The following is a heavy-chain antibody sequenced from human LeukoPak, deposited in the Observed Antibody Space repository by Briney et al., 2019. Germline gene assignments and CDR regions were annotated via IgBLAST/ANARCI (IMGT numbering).Heavy chain of an antibody. CDR2: IYSGDSGGST. Sequence: PGGSLRLSCAASGFTVSSNYMSWVRQAPGKGLEWVSVIYSGDSGGSTYYADSVKGRFTISRDNSKNTLYLQMNSLRAEDTAVYYCGKDLHIAAADPWGQGALVTVSS. J-gene: IGHJ5*02. V-gene: IGHV3-53*01. CDR1: GFTVSSNY. CDR3: GKDLHIAAADP. D-gene: IGHD6-13*01.